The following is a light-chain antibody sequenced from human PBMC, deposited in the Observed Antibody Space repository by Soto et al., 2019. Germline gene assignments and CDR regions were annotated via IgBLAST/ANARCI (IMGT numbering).Light chain of an antibody. CDR3: QSFDRSLRALYV. CDR1: GATSD. V-gene: IGLV1-40*01. J-gene: IGLJ1*01. CDR2: GNN. Sequence: QSVLTQPPSVSGAPGQRVTISCIGATSDVHWYQHLPGTAPKLLIYGNNNRPSGVPDRFSGSKSGTSASLAITGLQAEDEADYYCQSFDRSLRALYVFGTGTKVTVL.